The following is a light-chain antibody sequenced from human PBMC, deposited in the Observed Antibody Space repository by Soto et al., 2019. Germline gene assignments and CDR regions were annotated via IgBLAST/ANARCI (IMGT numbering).Light chain of an antibody. CDR3: QQYNNWPPLT. V-gene: IGKV3-15*01. CDR2: GAS. J-gene: IGKJ4*01. Sequence: EIVMTQSPATLSESPGERATLSCRASQSVSSNLAWYQQKPGQAPRLLIYGASTRATGIPARFSGSGSGTEFTLTISSLQSEDFAVYYCQQYNNWPPLTFGGGTTVEIK. CDR1: QSVSSN.